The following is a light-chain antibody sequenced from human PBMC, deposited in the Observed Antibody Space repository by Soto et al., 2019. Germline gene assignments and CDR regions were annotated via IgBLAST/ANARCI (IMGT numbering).Light chain of an antibody. V-gene: IGKV1D-16*01. J-gene: IGKJ4*01. Sequence: DVQMTQSPSSLSASVGDRVTITCRASQGINSWLAWYQQKPEKAPKSLIYAASSLQTGVPSRFSGSGSGTDFTHTVSNLQPKDSATYSCEQYNNYRITFGGGTKVEIK. CDR3: EQYNNYRIT. CDR2: AAS. CDR1: QGINSW.